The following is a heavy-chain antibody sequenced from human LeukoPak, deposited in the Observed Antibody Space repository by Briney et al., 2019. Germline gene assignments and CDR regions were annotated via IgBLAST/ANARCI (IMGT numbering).Heavy chain of an antibody. CDR3: ARDRDYYGSGSFDY. V-gene: IGHV4-59*01. D-gene: IGHD3-10*01. Sequence: PSETLSLTCTVSGGSISSYYWSWIRQPPGKGLEWIGYIYYSGSTNYNPSLKSRVTISVDTSKNQFSLKLSSVTAADTAVYYCARDRDYYGSGSFDYWGQGTPVTVSS. J-gene: IGHJ4*02. CDR1: GGSISSYY. CDR2: IYYSGST.